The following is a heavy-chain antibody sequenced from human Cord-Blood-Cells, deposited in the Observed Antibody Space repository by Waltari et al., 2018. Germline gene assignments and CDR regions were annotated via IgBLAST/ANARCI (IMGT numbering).Heavy chain of an antibody. J-gene: IGHJ3*02. V-gene: IGHV4-30-2*01. CDR2: IYHSGST. CDR1: GGSIRSGGYS. D-gene: IGHD2-8*01. CDR3: ARGQALIGDAFDI. Sequence: QLQLQESGSGLVTPSQTLSLTCAVSGGSIRSGGYSWRWIRQPPGKGLEWIGYIYHSGSTYYNPSLKSRVTISVDRSKNQFSLKLSSVTAADTAVYYCARGQALIGDAFDIWGQGTMVTVSS.